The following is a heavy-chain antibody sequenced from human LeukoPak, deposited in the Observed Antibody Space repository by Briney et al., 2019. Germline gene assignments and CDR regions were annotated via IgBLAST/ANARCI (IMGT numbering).Heavy chain of an antibody. J-gene: IGHJ6*02. CDR2: INHSGST. CDR1: GGSFSGYY. V-gene: IGHV4-34*01. Sequence: PSETLSLTCAVYGGSFSGYYWSWSRQPPGKGLERIGEINHSGSTNYNPSLKSRVTISVDTSKNQFSLKLSSVTAADTAVYYCAREYSNYVPWYGMDVWGQGTTVTVSS. CDR3: AREYSNYVPWYGMDV. D-gene: IGHD4-11*01.